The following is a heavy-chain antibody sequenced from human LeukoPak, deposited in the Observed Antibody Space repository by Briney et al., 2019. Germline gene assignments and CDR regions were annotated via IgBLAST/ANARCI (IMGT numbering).Heavy chain of an antibody. D-gene: IGHD3-9*01. CDR2: ISYDGSNK. J-gene: IGHJ4*02. CDR3: ASNYDILTGYYEQFDY. Sequence: GGSLRLSCAASGFTFSSYAMHWVRQAPGKGLEWVAVISYDGSNKYYADSVKGRFTISRDNSKNTLYLQMNSLRAEDTAVYYCASNYDILTGYYEQFDYWGQGTLVTVSS. CDR1: GFTFSSYA. V-gene: IGHV3-30-3*01.